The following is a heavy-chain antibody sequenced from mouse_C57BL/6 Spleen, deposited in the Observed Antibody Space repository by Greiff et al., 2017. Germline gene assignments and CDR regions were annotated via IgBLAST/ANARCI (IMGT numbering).Heavy chain of an antibody. CDR3: ARSGGSSHYAMDY. J-gene: IGHJ4*01. V-gene: IGHV1-39*01. CDR1: GFSFTDYT. CDR2: ISPNYGTT. Sequence: VQLKQSGPGLVKPGASVKISCTASGFSFTDYTMNWVQQSNGKSLEWIGVISPNYGTTSYNQKVKGKATLTVDQSTSTAYMQLNSLTSEDSAVYYCARSGGSSHYAMDYWGQGTSVTVSS. D-gene: IGHD1-1*01.